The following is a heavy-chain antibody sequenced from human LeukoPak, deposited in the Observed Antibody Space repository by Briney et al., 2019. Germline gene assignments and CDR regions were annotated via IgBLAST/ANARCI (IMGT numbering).Heavy chain of an antibody. J-gene: IGHJ4*02. CDR1: GFTFDDYA. CDR3: ARGGPLTGYSY. D-gene: IGHD3-9*01. Sequence: GGSLRLSCAASGFTFDDYAMHWVRQAPGKGLEWVSGISWNSGSIGYADSVKGRFTISRDNAKNSLYLQMNSLRAEDTAVYYCARGGPLTGYSYWGQGTLVTVSS. V-gene: IGHV3-9*01. CDR2: ISWNSGSI.